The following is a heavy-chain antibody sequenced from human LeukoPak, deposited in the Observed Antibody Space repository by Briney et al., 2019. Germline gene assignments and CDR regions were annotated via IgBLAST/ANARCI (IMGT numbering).Heavy chain of an antibody. CDR2: ISWNSGSI. CDR3: AKVRQSIAAAGTLSHLDY. J-gene: IGHJ4*02. V-gene: IGHV3-9*01. CDR1: GFTFDDYA. Sequence: PGGSLRVSCAASGFTFDDYAMHWVRQAPGNGLEWVSGISWNSGSIGYADSVKGRFTISRDNAKNSLYLQMNSLRAEDTALYYCAKVRQSIAAAGTLSHLDYWGQGTLVTVSS. D-gene: IGHD6-13*01.